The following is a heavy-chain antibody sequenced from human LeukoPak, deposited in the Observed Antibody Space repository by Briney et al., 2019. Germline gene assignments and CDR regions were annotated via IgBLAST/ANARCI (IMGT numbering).Heavy chain of an antibody. Sequence: GGSLRLSCAASGFTFSSYAMSWVRQAPGKGLEWVSAISGSGGSTYYADSVKGRFTISRDNYKNTLYLQMSSLRAEDTAVYYCAKDRIAVAGTGSDYWGQGTLVTVSS. D-gene: IGHD6-19*01. CDR2: ISGSGGST. V-gene: IGHV3-23*01. J-gene: IGHJ4*02. CDR3: AKDRIAVAGTGSDY. CDR1: GFTFSSYA.